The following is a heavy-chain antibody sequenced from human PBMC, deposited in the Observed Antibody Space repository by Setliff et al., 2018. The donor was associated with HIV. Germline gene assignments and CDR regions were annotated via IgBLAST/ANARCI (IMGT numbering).Heavy chain of an antibody. CDR1: GYTFSKFG. D-gene: IGHD3-10*01. J-gene: IGHJ6*02. V-gene: IGHV1-18*01. CDR3: SRSGVPPYYYYGMDV. CDR2: MNPNSGNT. Sequence: SVQVSCQSSGYTFSKFGVSWVRQATGHGLEWMGWMNPNSGNTRYAQKFQGRVTMTTDTSTTTAFMELRSLKADDTGIYYCSRSGVPPYYYYGMDVWGQGTTVTVSS.